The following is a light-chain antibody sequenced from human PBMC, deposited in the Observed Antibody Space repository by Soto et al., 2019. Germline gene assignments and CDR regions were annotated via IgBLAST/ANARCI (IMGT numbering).Light chain of an antibody. Sequence: EIVLTQSPGTLSLSPGERATLSCRASQSLSSNYLAWYQQRPGQSPRLLVYGASSRATGIPDRFSGSGFGTDFVPATSRLEPEDSAVYYCHQYDNAPFTFGPGTRVGIK. CDR1: QSLSSNY. CDR3: HQYDNAPFT. CDR2: GAS. V-gene: IGKV3-20*01. J-gene: IGKJ3*01.